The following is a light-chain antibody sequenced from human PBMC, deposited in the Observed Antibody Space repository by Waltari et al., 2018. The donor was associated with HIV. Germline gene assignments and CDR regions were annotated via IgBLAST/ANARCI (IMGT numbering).Light chain of an antibody. CDR3: QSYDSRNHVV. CDR2: EDN. Sequence: NFMLTQPHSVSESPGKTVTISCTHSSGSVASNYVQWYQQRPGSSPTTVIYEDNQRPSGVPDRFSGSIDSSSNSASLTISGLKTEDEADYYWQSYDSRNHVVFGGGTKLTVL. V-gene: IGLV6-57*01. J-gene: IGLJ2*01. CDR1: SGSVASNY.